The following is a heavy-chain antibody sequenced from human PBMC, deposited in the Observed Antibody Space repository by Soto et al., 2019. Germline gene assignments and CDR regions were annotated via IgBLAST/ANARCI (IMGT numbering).Heavy chain of an antibody. D-gene: IGHD5-12*01. CDR1: GDSGSSNTAS. J-gene: IGHJ5*02. V-gene: IGHV6-1*01. CDR3: AKGDNLGPKTGYAFDP. Sequence: SQTLSLTCAISGDSGSSNTASWNSIRQSPSRGLEWLGRTYFRSKWYNDYAVSVKSRIIINPDTSNNQFSLQLNSVTPEDTAVYFCAKGDNLGPKTGYAFDPWGQGIMVTAPQ. CDR2: TYFRSKWYN.